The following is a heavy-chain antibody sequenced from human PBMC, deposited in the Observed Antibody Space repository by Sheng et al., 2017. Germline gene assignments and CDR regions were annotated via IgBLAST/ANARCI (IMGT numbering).Heavy chain of an antibody. CDR3: ARVDPTGYCSGGSCYPAKWFDP. V-gene: IGHV4-34*01. CDR1: GGSFSGYY. J-gene: IGHJ5*02. CDR2: INHSGST. D-gene: IGHD2-15*01. Sequence: QVQLQQWGAGLLKPSETLSLTCAVYGGSFSGYYWSWIRQPPGKGLEWIGEINHSGSTNYNPSLKSRVTISVDTSKNQFSLKLSSVTAADTAVYYCARVDPTGYCSGGSCYPAKWFDPWGQGTLVTV.